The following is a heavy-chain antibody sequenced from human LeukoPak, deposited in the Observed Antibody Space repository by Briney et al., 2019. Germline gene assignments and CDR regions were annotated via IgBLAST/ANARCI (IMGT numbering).Heavy chain of an antibody. D-gene: IGHD3-22*01. CDR2: IYYSGST. J-gene: IGHJ5*02. V-gene: IGHV4-59*01. Sequence: SETLSLTCTVSGGSISSYYWSWIRQPPGKGLEWIGYIYYSGSTNYDLSLKSRVTISVDTSKNQFSLKLSSVTAADTAVYYCARAGAYDRSGYFAYNWFDPWGQGTLVTVSS. CDR3: ARAGAYDRSGYFAYNWFDP. CDR1: GGSISSYY.